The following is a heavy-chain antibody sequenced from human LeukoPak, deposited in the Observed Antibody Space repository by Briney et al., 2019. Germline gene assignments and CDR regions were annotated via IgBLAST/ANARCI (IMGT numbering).Heavy chain of an antibody. Sequence: SVKVSCKASGGTFSSYTISWVRQAPGQGLEWMGRIIPTLGIGNYAQKFQGRVTITADKSTSTAYMELSSLGSEDTAVYYCARDRGDYYDSSGYYYVSYWGQGTLVTVSS. V-gene: IGHV1-69*04. CDR2: IIPTLGIG. CDR1: GGTFSSYT. D-gene: IGHD3-22*01. J-gene: IGHJ4*02. CDR3: ARDRGDYYDSSGYYYVSY.